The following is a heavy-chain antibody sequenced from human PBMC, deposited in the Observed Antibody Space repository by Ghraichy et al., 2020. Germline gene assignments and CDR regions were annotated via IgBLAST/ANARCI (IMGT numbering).Heavy chain of an antibody. CDR3: ARSGLEGSITIFGVVTYFDY. Sequence: GSLRLSCAASGFTFSSYSMNWVRQAPGKGLEWVSYISSSSSTIYYADSVKGRFTISRDNAKNSLYLQMNSLRDEDTAVYYCARSGLEGSITIFGVVTYFDYWGQGTLVTVSS. J-gene: IGHJ4*02. V-gene: IGHV3-48*02. CDR1: GFTFSSYS. CDR2: ISSSSSTI. D-gene: IGHD3-3*01.